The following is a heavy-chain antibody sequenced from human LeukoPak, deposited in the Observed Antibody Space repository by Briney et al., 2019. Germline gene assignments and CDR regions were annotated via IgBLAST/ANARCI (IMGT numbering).Heavy chain of an antibody. V-gene: IGHV1-46*03. CDR3: ARGAQIVVVANWFYP. J-gene: IGHJ5*02. Sequence: ASVKVSCKASGYTFTSYYMHWVRQAPGQGLEWMGIINPSGGSTSYAQKFQGRVTMTRDTSTSIVYMELSSLRFGDTAVYYCARGAQIVVVANWFYPSGQGTLVTVSS. CDR2: INPSGGST. CDR1: GYTFTSYY. D-gene: IGHD2-2*01.